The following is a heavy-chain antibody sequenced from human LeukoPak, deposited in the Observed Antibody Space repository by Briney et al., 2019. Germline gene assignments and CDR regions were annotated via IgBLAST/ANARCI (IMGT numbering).Heavy chain of an antibody. J-gene: IGHJ4*02. D-gene: IGHD2-2*01. CDR2: ISSSSSYI. CDR1: GFTFSSYS. V-gene: IGHV3-21*01. Sequence: GGSLRLSCAASGFTFSSYSMNWVRQAPGKGLEWVSSISSSSSYIYYADSVKGRFTISRDISTDTLWLQMDSLRTEDTAEYYCAKGPLRGTAAAIDYWGQGTLVTVSS. CDR3: AKGPLRGTAAAIDY.